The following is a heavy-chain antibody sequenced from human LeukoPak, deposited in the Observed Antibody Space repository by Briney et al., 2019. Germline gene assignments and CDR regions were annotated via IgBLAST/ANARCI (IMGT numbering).Heavy chain of an antibody. D-gene: IGHD4-17*01. J-gene: IGHJ6*02. CDR3: AKQGTVTTFPFLTQDYYYYYGMDV. CDR1: GFTFSSSL. Sequence: GGSLRLSCAASGFTFSSSLMHWVRQGPGKGPVWVSLINSDGRSTNYADSVKGRFTISRDNAKNTLYLHMNSLRAEDTAVYYCAKQGTVTTFPFLTQDYYYYYGMDVWGQGTTVTVSS. CDR2: INSDGRST. V-gene: IGHV3-74*01.